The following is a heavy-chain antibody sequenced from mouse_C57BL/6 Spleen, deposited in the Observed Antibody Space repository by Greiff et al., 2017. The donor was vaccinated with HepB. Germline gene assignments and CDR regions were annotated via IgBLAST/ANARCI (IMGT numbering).Heavy chain of an antibody. CDR1: GYTFTSYW. V-gene: IGHV1-50*01. D-gene: IGHD2-5*01. CDR2: IDPSDSYT. CDR3: ARRKDSNYYAMDY. J-gene: IGHJ4*01. Sequence: QVHVKQSGAELVKPGASVKLSCKASGYTFTSYWMQWVKQRPGQGLEWIGEIDPSDSYTNYNQKFKGKATLTVDTSSSTAYMQLSSLTSEDSAVYYCARRKDSNYYAMDYWGQGTSVTVSS.